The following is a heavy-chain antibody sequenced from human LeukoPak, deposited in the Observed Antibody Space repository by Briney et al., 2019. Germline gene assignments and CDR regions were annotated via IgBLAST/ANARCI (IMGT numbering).Heavy chain of an antibody. CDR2: MYYSGST. Sequence: SEALSLTCTVSGGSVSSGSYYWSWIRQPPGKGVEWIGYMYYSGSTNDNPSLTRRVTISVDTSKNQFSLQLSSVTAADTAVYYCPRERGYDFWSGLTQSSYSYGMDVWGQGTTVTVSS. J-gene: IGHJ6*02. CDR3: PRERGYDFWSGLTQSSYSYGMDV. V-gene: IGHV4-61*01. D-gene: IGHD3-3*01. CDR1: GGSVSSGSYY.